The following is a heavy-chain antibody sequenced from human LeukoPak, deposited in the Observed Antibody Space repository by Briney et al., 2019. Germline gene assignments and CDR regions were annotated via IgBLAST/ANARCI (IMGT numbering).Heavy chain of an antibody. CDR2: IYHTEDT. D-gene: IGHD1-14*01. V-gene: IGHV4-59*01. Sequence: SETLSLTCTVSGDFISSYYWSWMRQSPGKGLEWIGYIYHTEDTKYNPSLKSRVIILLDTSKNQVSLKLTSVTAADTAVYYCSRGHLLLSSNHRHYYGMDVLGQGTTVTVSS. J-gene: IGHJ6*02. CDR1: GDFISSYY. CDR3: SRGHLLLSSNHRHYYGMDV.